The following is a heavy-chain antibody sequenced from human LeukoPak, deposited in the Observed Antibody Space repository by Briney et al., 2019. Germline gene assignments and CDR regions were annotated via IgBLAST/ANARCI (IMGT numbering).Heavy chain of an antibody. D-gene: IGHD3-9*01. CDR1: GYTFTSYG. J-gene: IGHJ4*02. Sequence: GASVKVSCKASGYTFTSYGISWVRQAPGQGLEWMGWISAYNGNTNYAQKLQGRVTMTTDASTSTAYMELRSLRSDDTAVYYCARDRGYYDILTGYYGFDYWGQGTLVTVPS. CDR2: ISAYNGNT. V-gene: IGHV1-18*01. CDR3: ARDRGYYDILTGYYGFDY.